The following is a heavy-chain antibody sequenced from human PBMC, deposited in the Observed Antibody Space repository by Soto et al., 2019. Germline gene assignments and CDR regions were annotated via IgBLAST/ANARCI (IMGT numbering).Heavy chain of an antibody. CDR2: INPSGGST. D-gene: IGHD3-22*01. J-gene: IGHJ6*02. V-gene: IGHV1-46*01. CDR3: AREYYDSSGYYLGRDYYYGMDV. CDR1: GYTFTSYY. Sequence: ASVKVSCKASGYTFTSYYMHWVRQAPGQGLEWMGIINPSGGSTSYAQKFQGRVTMTRDTSTSTVYMELSSLRSEDTAVYYCAREYYDSSGYYLGRDYYYGMDVWGQGTTVTVSS.